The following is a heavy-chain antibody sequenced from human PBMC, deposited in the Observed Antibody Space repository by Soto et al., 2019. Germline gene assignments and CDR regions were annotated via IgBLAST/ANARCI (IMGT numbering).Heavy chain of an antibody. J-gene: IGHJ4*02. CDR2: IIPIFGTA. D-gene: IGHD5-12*01. CDR1: GGTFSSYA. CDR3: ARDRWGYSGYDFDY. Sequence: HVQLVQSGAEVKKPGSSVKVSCKASGGTFSSYAISWVRQAPGQGLEWMGGIIPIFGTANYAQNFQGRVTITAAESTSTAYMELNILRSEDTAVYYCARDRWGYSGYDFDYWGQGTLVTVSS. V-gene: IGHV1-69*01.